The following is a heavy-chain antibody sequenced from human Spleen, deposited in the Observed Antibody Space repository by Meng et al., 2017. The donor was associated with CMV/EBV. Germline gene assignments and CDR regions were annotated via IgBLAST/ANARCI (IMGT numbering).Heavy chain of an antibody. D-gene: IGHD2-2*02. CDR3: AREGRDIVVVPATLLYGMDV. J-gene: IGHJ6*02. Sequence: GGSLRLSCAASGFTFSSYEMSWVRQAPGKGLEWVSYISSSGGTIYYADSVKGRFTISRDNAKNSLYLQMNSLRAEDTAVYYCAREGRDIVVVPATLLYGMDVWGQGTTVTVSS. CDR2: ISSSGGTI. CDR1: GFTFSSYE. V-gene: IGHV3-48*03.